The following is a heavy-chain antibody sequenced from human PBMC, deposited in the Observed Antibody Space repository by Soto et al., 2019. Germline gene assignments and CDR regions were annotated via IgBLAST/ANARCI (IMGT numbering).Heavy chain of an antibody. CDR3: ATSFGSGYRAFDY. J-gene: IGHJ4*02. D-gene: IGHD3-10*01. Sequence: SVKVSCKASGDTFNFYTINWVRQAPGLGLEWMGRFNPILSMSNSALRFQGRVTLTADKSTSTAYMVLSSLRSDDTAVYYCATSFGSGYRAFDYWGRG. CDR1: GDTFNFYT. V-gene: IGHV1-69*02. CDR2: FNPILSMS.